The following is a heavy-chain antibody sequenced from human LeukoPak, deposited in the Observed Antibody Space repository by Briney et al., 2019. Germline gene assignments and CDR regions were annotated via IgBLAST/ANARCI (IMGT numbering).Heavy chain of an antibody. CDR3: AKDRPGSGYDLGFDY. J-gene: IGHJ4*02. CDR1: RFTFSSYG. D-gene: IGHD5-12*01. V-gene: IGHV3-30*18. CDR2: ISYDGSNK. Sequence: GGSLRLSCAASRFTFSSYGMHWVRQAPGKGLEWVAVISYDGSNKYYADSVKGRFTISRDNSKNTLYLQMNSLRAEDTAVYYCAKDRPGSGYDLGFDYWGQGTLVTVSS.